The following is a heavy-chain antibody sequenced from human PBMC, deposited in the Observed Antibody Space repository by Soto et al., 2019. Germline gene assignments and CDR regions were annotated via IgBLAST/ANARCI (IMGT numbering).Heavy chain of an antibody. CDR3: SRDAQHLANYGMDV. Sequence: QVQLVESGGNVVQPGRSLRLSCAASGFSFSSHGMHWVRQAPGKGLEWVAHLWAGGNIRYYAYSVKGRFTISSDHSKNTLYLQMYSLGAEDTAVYYCSRDAQHLANYGMDVWGQGTTVTVSS. CDR1: GFSFSSHG. V-gene: IGHV3-33*01. D-gene: IGHD3-3*02. CDR2: LWAGGNIR. J-gene: IGHJ6*02.